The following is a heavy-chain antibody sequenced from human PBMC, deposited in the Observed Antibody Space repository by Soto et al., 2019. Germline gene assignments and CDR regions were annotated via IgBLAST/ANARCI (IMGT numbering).Heavy chain of an antibody. V-gene: IGHV3-23*01. CDR1: GFTFSAFA. J-gene: IGHJ4*02. D-gene: IGHD3-3*01. CDR3: ATRIFGVEY. Sequence: EVQLLESGGGLDKPGGPLRLSCAASGFTFSAFAMIWVPQAPGKGLEWVSAISGTSPSTYYADSVQGRFSISTDSSRKTLFLQMNTLRAEDTAVYFCATRIFGVEYWGQGTLVTVSS. CDR2: ISGTSPST.